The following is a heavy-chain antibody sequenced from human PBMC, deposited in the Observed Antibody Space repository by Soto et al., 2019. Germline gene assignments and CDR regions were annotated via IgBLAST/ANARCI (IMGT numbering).Heavy chain of an antibody. Sequence: QVQLVESGGGVVQPGRSLRLSCAASGFTFSTYAMHWVRQAPGKGLEWVALISYDGSNTYYADSVKGRLTISRDNSKSTLYLQMNRLRAEDTAVYYCAKELAYCGGDCSPTYYYCYYGMDVWGQGTTVTVSS. CDR1: GFTFSTYA. V-gene: IGHV3-30*18. CDR3: AKELAYCGGDCSPTYYYCYYGMDV. CDR2: ISYDGSNT. D-gene: IGHD2-21*02. J-gene: IGHJ6*02.